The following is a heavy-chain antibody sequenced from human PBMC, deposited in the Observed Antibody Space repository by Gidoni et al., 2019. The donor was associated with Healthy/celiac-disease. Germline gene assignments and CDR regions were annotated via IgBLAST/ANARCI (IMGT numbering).Heavy chain of an antibody. CDR1: GFTFSSYE. CDR3: ARTDMGFWSGQARY. J-gene: IGHJ4*02. Sequence: EVQLVESGGGLVQPGGSLRLSCAASGFTFSSYEMNWVRQAPGKGLEWVSYISSSGSTIYYADSVKGRFTISRDNAKNSLYLQMNSLRAEDTAVYYCARTDMGFWSGQARYWGQGTLVTVSS. CDR2: ISSSGSTI. V-gene: IGHV3-48*03. D-gene: IGHD3-3*01.